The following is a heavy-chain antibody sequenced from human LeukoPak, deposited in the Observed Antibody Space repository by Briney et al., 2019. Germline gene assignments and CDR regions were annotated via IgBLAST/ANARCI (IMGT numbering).Heavy chain of an antibody. CDR2: ISGSGGST. V-gene: IGHV3-23*01. CDR1: GFTFSSYG. Sequence: GGSLRLSCAASGFTFSSYGMSWVRQAPGKGLEWVSAISGSGGSTYYADSVKGRFTISRDNSKNTLYLQMNSLRAEDTAVYYCAKTDDIPNWFDPWGQGTLVTVSS. J-gene: IGHJ5*02. D-gene: IGHD2-15*01. CDR3: AKTDDIPNWFDP.